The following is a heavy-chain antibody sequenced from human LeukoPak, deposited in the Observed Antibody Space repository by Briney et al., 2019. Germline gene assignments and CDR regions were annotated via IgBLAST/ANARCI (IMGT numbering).Heavy chain of an antibody. J-gene: IGHJ5*02. CDR3: ARKARSYSTTWQTRGGNWFDP. CDR2: INHSRSI. CDR1: GGSFSGYY. V-gene: IGHV4-34*01. Sequence: SETLSLTCAVYGGSFSGYYWSWIRQPPGKGLEWIGEINHSRSINYNPSLKSRVTISIDTSKNQFSLKLSSVTAADTAVYYCARKARSYSTTWQTRGGNWFDPWGQGTLVTVSS. D-gene: IGHD6-13*01.